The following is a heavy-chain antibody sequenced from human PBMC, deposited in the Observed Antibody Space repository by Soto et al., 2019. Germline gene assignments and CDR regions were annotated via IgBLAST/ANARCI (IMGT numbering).Heavy chain of an antibody. CDR1: GFSFSNFA. D-gene: IGHD6-13*01. CDR3: AKDYASTWYWYFDP. V-gene: IGHV3-23*01. Sequence: GGSLRLSCAASGFSFSNFAMSWVRQAPGTGLEWVSSISGSGDKTYYLDSVKGRFTISRDNSKNTLYLHMNSLGAEDTAVYFCAKDYASTWYWYFDPWGQGTLVTVS. CDR2: ISGSGDKT. J-gene: IGHJ5*02.